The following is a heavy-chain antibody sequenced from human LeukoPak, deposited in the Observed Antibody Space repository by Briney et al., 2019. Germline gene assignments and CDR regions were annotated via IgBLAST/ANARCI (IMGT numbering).Heavy chain of an antibody. CDR3: ARARNYYDSSDYYYEADAFDI. D-gene: IGHD3-22*01. Sequence: PSETLSLTCTVSGGSISSSSYYWGWIRQPPGKGLEWIGSIYYSGSTHYNPSLKSRVTISVDTSKNQFSLKLSSVTAADTAVYFCARARNYYDSSDYYYEADAFDIWGQGTMVTVSS. CDR1: GGSISSSSYY. V-gene: IGHV4-39*07. J-gene: IGHJ3*02. CDR2: IYYSGST.